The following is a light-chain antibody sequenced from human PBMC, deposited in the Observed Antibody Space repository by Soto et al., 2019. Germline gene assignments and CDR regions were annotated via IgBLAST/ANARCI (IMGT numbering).Light chain of an antibody. Sequence: MYQSPSTLSASVGDTVTITCRASRSFTRWLAWYQQKPGKAPKLLIYAASGLHSGVPSRFSGSGSGTKFTLTIASLQPDDFTTYYCQQYESFSGTFGPGTKVDIK. CDR3: QQYESFSGT. V-gene: IGKV1-5*01. CDR1: RSFTRW. J-gene: IGKJ1*01. CDR2: AAS.